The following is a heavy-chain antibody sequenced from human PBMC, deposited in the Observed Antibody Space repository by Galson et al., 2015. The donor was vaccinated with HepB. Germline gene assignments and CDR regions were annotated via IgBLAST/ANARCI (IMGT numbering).Heavy chain of an antibody. J-gene: IGHJ6*02. Sequence: SVKVSCKASGGTFSSYAISWVRQAPRQGLEWMGGIIPIFGTANYAQKFQGRVTITADEFTSTAYMDLSSLRSEDTAVYYCARGRGLPVAGTDYYYYYGMDVWGQGTTVTVSS. V-gene: IGHV1-69*13. CDR2: IIPIFGTA. D-gene: IGHD6-19*01. CDR3: ARGRGLPVAGTDYYYYYGMDV. CDR1: GGTFSSYA.